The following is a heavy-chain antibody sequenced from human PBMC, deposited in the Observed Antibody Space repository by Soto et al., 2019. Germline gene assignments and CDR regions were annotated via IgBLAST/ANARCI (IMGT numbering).Heavy chain of an antibody. V-gene: IGHV5-51*01. CDR2: INPADSDI. Sequence: GESLKISCQGSGYSFTSNWIGWVRQMPGKGLEWMGIINPADSDIKYSPSFQGQVTISADKSIGTAYLQWSSLKASDTAMYYCARHPRDGSASRKIDCWGQGTLVTVSS. D-gene: IGHD3-22*01. CDR1: GYSFTSNW. J-gene: IGHJ4*02. CDR3: ARHPRDGSASRKIDC.